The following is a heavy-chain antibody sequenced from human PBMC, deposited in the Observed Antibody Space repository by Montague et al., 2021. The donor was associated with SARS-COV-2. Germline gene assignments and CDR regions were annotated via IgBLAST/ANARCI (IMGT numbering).Heavy chain of an antibody. J-gene: IGHJ3*02. V-gene: IGHV2-5*02. CDR1: GFSLSTSGVS. D-gene: IGHD1-26*01. CDR2: XYWDDDK. CDR3: AHRRGLLLSDAFDI. Sequence: PELVKPTQTLTLTCTFSGFSLSTSGVSVGWIRQPPGKALEWLALXYWDDDKRYSPSLKSRLTITKDTSKNQVVHTMTNMDPVDTATYYCAHRRGLLLSDAFDIWGQGTMVTVSS.